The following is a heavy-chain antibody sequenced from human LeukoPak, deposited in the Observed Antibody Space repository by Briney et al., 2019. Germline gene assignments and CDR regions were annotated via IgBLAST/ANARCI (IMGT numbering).Heavy chain of an antibody. CDR1: GGSFSAYY. V-gene: IGHV4-34*01. J-gene: IGHJ4*02. CDR3: ARDRGDGYNSGYFEY. CDR2: INRGGST. Sequence: PSETLSLTCAVYGGSFSAYYWSWIRQPPGKGLEWIGEINRGGSTNYNPSLKSRVTISVDTSKNQFSLKLSSVTAADTAVYYCARDRGDGYNSGYFEYWGQGTLVTVSS. D-gene: IGHD5-24*01.